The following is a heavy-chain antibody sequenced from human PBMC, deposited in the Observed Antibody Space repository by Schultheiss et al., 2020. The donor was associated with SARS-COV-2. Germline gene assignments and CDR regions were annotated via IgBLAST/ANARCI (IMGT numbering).Heavy chain of an antibody. J-gene: IGHJ5*02. CDR1: GGSISSYY. CDR3: ARHRYGERWLHLNWFDP. V-gene: IGHV4-59*08. CDR2: IYYSGST. D-gene: IGHD5-24*01. Sequence: SETLSLTCTVSGGSISSYYWSWIRQPPGKGLEWIGYIYYSGSTYYNPSLKSLVTISVDTSKNQFTLKLSSVTAADTAVYYCARHRYGERWLHLNWFDPWGQGGLVTVSS.